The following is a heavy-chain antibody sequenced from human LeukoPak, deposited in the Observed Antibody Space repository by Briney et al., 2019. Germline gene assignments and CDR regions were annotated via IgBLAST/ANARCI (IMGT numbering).Heavy chain of an antibody. Sequence: GGSLRLSCAASGFTFSDNYMTWVRQAPGMGLTWVATINLDGSEKYYVDSVKGRFTISRDNAKNSLYLQMNSLRAEDTAVYYCARDGGSAWFLDYWGQGTLVTVSS. D-gene: IGHD6-19*01. CDR1: GFTFSDNY. V-gene: IGHV3-7*01. CDR2: INLDGSEK. CDR3: ARDGGSAWFLDY. J-gene: IGHJ4*02.